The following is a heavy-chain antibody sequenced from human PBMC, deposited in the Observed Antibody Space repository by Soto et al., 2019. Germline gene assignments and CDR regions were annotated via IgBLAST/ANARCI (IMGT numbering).Heavy chain of an antibody. J-gene: IGHJ5*02. CDR2: IYYSGST. CDR3: AREFLLSYGDYDNWFDP. V-gene: IGHV4-30-4*01. Sequence: PSETLSLTCTVSGDSISGGASFWSWIRQPPGKGLEWIGYIYYSGSTYYNPSLKSRVTISVDTSKNQFSLKLSSVTAADTAVYYCAREFLLSYGDYDNWFDPWGQGTLVTVSS. D-gene: IGHD4-17*01. CDR1: GDSISGGASF.